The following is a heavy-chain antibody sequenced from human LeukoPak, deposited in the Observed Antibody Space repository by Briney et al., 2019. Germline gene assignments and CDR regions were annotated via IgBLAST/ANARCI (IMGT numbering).Heavy chain of an antibody. CDR2: IYTSGST. J-gene: IGHJ4*02. CDR1: GGSISSGSYY. CDR3: AASYSSGYYYY. V-gene: IGHV4-61*02. Sequence: SRTLSLNCTVSGGSISSGSYYWSWIRQPAGKGLEWIGRIYTSGSTNYNPSLKSRATISVDTSKNQFSLKLSSVTAADTAVYYCAASYSSGYYYYWGQGTLVTVSS. D-gene: IGHD3-22*01.